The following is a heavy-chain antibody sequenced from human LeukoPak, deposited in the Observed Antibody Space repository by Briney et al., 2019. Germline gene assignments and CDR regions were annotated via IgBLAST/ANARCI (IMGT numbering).Heavy chain of an antibody. J-gene: IGHJ6*03. CDR1: GFTFSSFG. V-gene: IGHV3-23*01. Sequence: GGSLRLSCAASGFTFSSFGMSWVRQAPGKGLDWVSSISISGGSTYYADSVKGRFTISRDNSKNTLYLQMNSLRAEDTAVYYCAKHADNYYMDVWGKGTTVTISS. CDR3: AKHADNYYMDV. CDR2: ISISGGST.